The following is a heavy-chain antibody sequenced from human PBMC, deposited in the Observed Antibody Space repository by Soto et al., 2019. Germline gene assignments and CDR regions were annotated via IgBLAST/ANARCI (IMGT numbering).Heavy chain of an antibody. CDR3: AVRGGYYEGSGSANYYYYGMDV. J-gene: IGHJ6*02. CDR2: ISAYNGKT. D-gene: IGHD3-10*01. Sequence: QVQLVQSGAEVKKPGASVKVSCKASGYTFTSYGISWVRQAPGQGLEWMGWISAYNGKTNYAQKLQGRVTMTTDTSTSTAYMEWRSLGSVATAVYYCAVRGGYYEGSGSANYYYYGMDVWGQGTTVTVSS. V-gene: IGHV1-18*01. CDR1: GYTFTSYG.